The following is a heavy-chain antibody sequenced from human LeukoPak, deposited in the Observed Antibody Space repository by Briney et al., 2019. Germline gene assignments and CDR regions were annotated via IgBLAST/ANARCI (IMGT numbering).Heavy chain of an antibody. CDR2: IYYSGST. D-gene: IGHD3-22*01. J-gene: IGHJ6*02. Sequence: SSETLSLTCTVSGGSISSYYWSWIRQPPGKGLEWIGYIYYSGSTNYNPSLKSRVTISVDTSKNQFSLKLSSVTAADTAVYYCARDSGTGGSGYYHYYYYYGMDVWGQGTTVTVSS. V-gene: IGHV4-59*01. CDR1: GGSISSYY. CDR3: ARDSGTGGSGYYHYYYYYGMDV.